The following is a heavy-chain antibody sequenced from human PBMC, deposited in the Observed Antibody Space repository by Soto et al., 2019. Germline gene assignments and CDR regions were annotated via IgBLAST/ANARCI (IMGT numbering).Heavy chain of an antibody. Sequence: GGSLRLSCTASGFTFGDYDMSWFRQAPGKGLEWVGFIRSKAYGGTTEYAASVKGRFTISRDDSKSIAYLQMNSLKTEDTAVYYCTRDYYGSGSYPNYYYGMDVWGQGTTVTVSS. CDR3: TRDYYGSGSYPNYYYGMDV. CDR2: IRSKAYGGTT. D-gene: IGHD3-10*01. J-gene: IGHJ6*02. V-gene: IGHV3-49*03. CDR1: GFTFGDYD.